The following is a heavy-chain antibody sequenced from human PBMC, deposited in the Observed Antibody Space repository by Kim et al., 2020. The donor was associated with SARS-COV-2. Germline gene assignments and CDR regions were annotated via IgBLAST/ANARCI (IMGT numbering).Heavy chain of an antibody. CDR2: ITDGGSNK. CDR1: GFTFSSYA. CDR3: ARAAPVIAAAGYVDY. Sequence: GGSLRLSCAASGFTFSSYAMNWVRQAPGKGLEWVAVITDGGSNKYYADSVKGRFTISRDNSKNTLYLQMNSLRAEDTAVYYCARAAPVIAAAGYVDYWGQGTLFTVSS. D-gene: IGHD6-13*01. V-gene: IGHV3-30-3*01. J-gene: IGHJ4*02.